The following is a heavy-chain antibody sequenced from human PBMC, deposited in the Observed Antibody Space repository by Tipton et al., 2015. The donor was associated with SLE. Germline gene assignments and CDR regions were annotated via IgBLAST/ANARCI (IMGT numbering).Heavy chain of an antibody. Sequence: TLSLTCAVYGGSFSGYSWSWIRQPPGKGLEWIGEIDHFGNTNYNPSLKSRVTISVDTSENQFSLRLSSVTAADTAVYYCARAPAPAPPTHYYYYFMDVWGHGTTVTVSS. CDR2: IDHFGNT. CDR3: ARAPAPAPPTHYYYYFMDV. D-gene: IGHD2-2*01. J-gene: IGHJ6*03. CDR1: GGSFSGYS. V-gene: IGHV4-34*01.